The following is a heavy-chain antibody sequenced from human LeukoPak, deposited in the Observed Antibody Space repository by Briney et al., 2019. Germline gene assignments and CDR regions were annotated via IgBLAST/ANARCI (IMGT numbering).Heavy chain of an antibody. CDR2: IYTSGST. D-gene: IGHD4-23*01. J-gene: IGHJ4*02. CDR3: ARDETYGGNSGELHY. V-gene: IGHV4-4*07. CDR1: GGSVSSYY. Sequence: SETLSLTCTVSGGSVSSYYWSWIRQPAGKGLEWIGRIYTSGSTNYNPPLKSRVTMSVDTSKNQFSLKLSSVTAADTAVYYCARDETYGGNSGELHYWGQGTLVTVSS.